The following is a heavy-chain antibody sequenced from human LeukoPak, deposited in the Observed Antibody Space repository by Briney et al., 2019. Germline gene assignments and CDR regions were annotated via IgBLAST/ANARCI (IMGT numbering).Heavy chain of an antibody. Sequence: GRSLRLSCVASGFTFSSSWMSWVRQGPGKGLEWVASINQDEIHYVDAVRGRFTISRDNAKNSLYLQMNSLRAEDTAVYYCAELGITMIGGVWGKGTTVTISS. CDR3: AELGITMIGGV. D-gene: IGHD3-10*02. CDR2: INQDEI. J-gene: IGHJ6*04. CDR1: GFTFSSSW. V-gene: IGHV3-7*01.